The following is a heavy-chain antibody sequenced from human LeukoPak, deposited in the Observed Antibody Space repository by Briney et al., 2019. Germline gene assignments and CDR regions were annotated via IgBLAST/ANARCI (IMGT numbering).Heavy chain of an antibody. V-gene: IGHV3-21*01. CDR1: GFTFSSYW. J-gene: IGHJ5*02. CDR3: ARDYDPPNWFDP. CDR2: ISSSSSYI. Sequence: GGSLRLSCAASGFTFSSYWMNWVRQAPGKGLEWVSSISSSSSYIYYADSVKGRFTISRDNAKNSLYLQMNSLRAEDTAVYYCARDYDPPNWFDPWGQGTLVTVSS. D-gene: IGHD3-16*01.